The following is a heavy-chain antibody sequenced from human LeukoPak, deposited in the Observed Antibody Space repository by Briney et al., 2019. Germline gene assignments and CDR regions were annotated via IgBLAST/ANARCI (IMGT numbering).Heavy chain of an antibody. CDR2: IYTSGST. D-gene: IGHD3-9*01. CDR3: ARALVPYYDILTGYYKHPIDAFDI. J-gene: IGHJ3*02. V-gene: IGHV4-4*07. Sequence: SETLSLTCTVSGASISSYYWSWIRQPAGEGLEWIGRIYTSGSTNYNPSLKSRVTMSVDTSKNQFSLKLISVTAADTAVYYCARALVPYYDILTGYYKHPIDAFDIWGQGTMVTLSS. CDR1: GASISSYY.